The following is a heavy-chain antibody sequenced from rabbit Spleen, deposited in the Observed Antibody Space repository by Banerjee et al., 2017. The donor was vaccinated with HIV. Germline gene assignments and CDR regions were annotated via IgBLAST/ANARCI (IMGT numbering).Heavy chain of an antibody. V-gene: IGHV1S40*01. Sequence: VESGGGLVKPGASLTLTCTASGFSFSSSYYVCWVRQAPGKGLEWIGCINTATGKAVYANWAKGRVTISKTSSPTVTLQMTSLTVADTATYFCARDAGRGGYGDGNLWGPGTLVTVS. CDR1: GFSFSSSYY. CDR2: INTATGKA. CDR3: ARDAGRGGYGDGNL. J-gene: IGHJ4*01. D-gene: IGHD6-1*01.